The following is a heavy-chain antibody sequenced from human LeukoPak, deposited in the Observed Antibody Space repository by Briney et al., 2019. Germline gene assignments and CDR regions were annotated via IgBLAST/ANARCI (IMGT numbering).Heavy chain of an antibody. D-gene: IGHD3-22*01. V-gene: IGHV5-51*01. CDR3: ASLERTSKYYDSGGYPGYFDF. Sequence: GESLKISCKGSGYSYANYWIGWVRQMPGKGLEWMGIIYPGDSDTRYSPSFQGQVTISADKSVSTAYLQWSSLKASDTAMYYCASLERTSKYYDSGGYPGYFDFWGQGTLVTVSS. J-gene: IGHJ4*02. CDR1: GYSYANYW. CDR2: IYPGDSDT.